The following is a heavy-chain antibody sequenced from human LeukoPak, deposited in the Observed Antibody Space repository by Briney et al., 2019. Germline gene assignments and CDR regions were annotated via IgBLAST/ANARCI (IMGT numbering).Heavy chain of an antibody. V-gene: IGHV4-31*03. J-gene: IGHJ4*02. D-gene: IGHD4-17*01. CDR1: GGSISSGGYY. CDR2: IYYSGST. CDR3: ARGGWKDYGPDY. Sequence: SETLSLTCTVSGGSISSGGYYWSWIRQHPGKGLEWIGYIYYSGSTYYNPSLKSRVTISVDTSKNQFSLKLSSVTAADTAVYYCARGGWKDYGPDYWGQGTLVTVSS.